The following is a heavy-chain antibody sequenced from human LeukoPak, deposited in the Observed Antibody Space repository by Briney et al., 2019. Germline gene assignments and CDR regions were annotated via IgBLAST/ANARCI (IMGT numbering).Heavy chain of an antibody. D-gene: IGHD3-22*01. J-gene: IGHJ4*02. Sequence: SVKVSCKASGGTFSSYAISWVQQAPGQGLEWMGGIIPIFGTANYAQKFQGRVTITADESTSTAYMELSSLRSEDTAVYYCARLTTEYYCDSSGYSPFDYWGQGTLVTVSS. V-gene: IGHV1-69*13. CDR2: IIPIFGTA. CDR3: ARLTTEYYCDSSGYSPFDY. CDR1: GGTFSSYA.